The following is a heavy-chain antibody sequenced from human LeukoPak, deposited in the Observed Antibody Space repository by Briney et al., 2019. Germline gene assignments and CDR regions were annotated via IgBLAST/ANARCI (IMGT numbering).Heavy chain of an antibody. CDR1: GYTFTSYG. CDR3: ARDIKRSRARWENLGFDP. CDR2: ISTYNGNT. Sequence: ASVKVSCKASGYTFTSYGISWVRQAPGQGLEWMGWISTYNGNTNYAQKLQGRVTMTTDTSTSTAYMELRSLRSDDTAVYYCARDIKRSRARWENLGFDPWGQGTLVTVSS. J-gene: IGHJ5*02. D-gene: IGHD1-14*01. V-gene: IGHV1-18*01.